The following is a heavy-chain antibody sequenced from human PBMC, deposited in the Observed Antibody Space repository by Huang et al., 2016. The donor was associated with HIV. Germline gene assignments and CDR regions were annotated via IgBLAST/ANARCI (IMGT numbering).Heavy chain of an antibody. D-gene: IGHD2-21*01. Sequence: QVQLVQSGAEVKKPGASVKVSCKVSGYTLTELSIHWVRQAPGKGLEWMGGLAPEQGETNYAQNFQGRVTMTEDTSTDTAYMELNSLRSEDTAVYYCATGFDTYYDIWGQGTMVIASS. CDR1: GYTLTELS. J-gene: IGHJ3*02. CDR2: LAPEQGET. V-gene: IGHV1-24*01. CDR3: ATGFDTYYDI.